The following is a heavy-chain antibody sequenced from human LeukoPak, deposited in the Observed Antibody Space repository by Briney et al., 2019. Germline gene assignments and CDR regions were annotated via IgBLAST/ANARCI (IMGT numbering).Heavy chain of an antibody. Sequence: SETLSLTCAVSGGSISSNSYYWGWIRQSPGRGLEWIGSIYYSGITYYSPSLKSRVTISVDTSKIQFSLKLSSVTAADTAVYYCARHHYCLGGTCSFDPWGQGTLVTVSS. D-gene: IGHD2-15*01. CDR3: ARHHYCLGGTCSFDP. CDR2: IYYSGIT. J-gene: IGHJ5*02. CDR1: GGSISSNSYY. V-gene: IGHV4-39*01.